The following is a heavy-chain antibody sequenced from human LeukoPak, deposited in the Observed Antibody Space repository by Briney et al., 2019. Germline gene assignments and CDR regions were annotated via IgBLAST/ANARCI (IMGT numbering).Heavy chain of an antibody. CDR1: VYTFTSYG. V-gene: IGHV1-18*01. CDR2: IGAYTVNT. J-gene: IGHJ4*02. D-gene: IGHD2-21*02. CDR3: ARVGGISPLCGGDCLAPAGFDY. Sequence: GASVKVSCKASVYTFTSYGISWVRQAPGQGLEWMGWIGAYTVNTHYAQKLQGRVTMTTDTSTSTAYMELRSLRSDDTAVYYCARVGGISPLCGGDCLAPAGFDYWGQGTLVTVSS.